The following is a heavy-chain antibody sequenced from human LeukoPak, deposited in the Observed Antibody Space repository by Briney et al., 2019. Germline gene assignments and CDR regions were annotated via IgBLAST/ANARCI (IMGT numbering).Heavy chain of an antibody. CDR3: ARDRGSYCCDY. CDR2: IIPIFGTA. Sequence: GASVKVSCKASGGTFSSYAISWVRQAPGQGLEWMGGIIPIFGTANYAQKFQGRVTITADESTSTAYMELRSLRSDDTAVYYCARDRGSYCCDYWGQGTLVTVSS. V-gene: IGHV1-69*13. J-gene: IGHJ4*02. CDR1: GGTFSSYA. D-gene: IGHD1-26*01.